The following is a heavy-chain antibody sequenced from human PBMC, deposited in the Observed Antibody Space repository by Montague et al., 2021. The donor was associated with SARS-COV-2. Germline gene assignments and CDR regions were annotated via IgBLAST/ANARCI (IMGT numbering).Heavy chain of an antibody. CDR3: ARGRSETMIVVVVPLYYYYMDV. CDR2: VYYSGST. D-gene: IGHD3-22*01. Sequence: SETLSLTCAVYGGSFSGFYWSWIRQPPGKGLEWIGEVYYSGSTNYNPSLKSRVTISVDTSKNQFSLKLSSVTAADTAVYYCARGRSETMIVVVVPLYYYYMDVWGKGTTVTVSS. V-gene: IGHV4-34*01. CDR1: GGSFSGFY. J-gene: IGHJ6*03.